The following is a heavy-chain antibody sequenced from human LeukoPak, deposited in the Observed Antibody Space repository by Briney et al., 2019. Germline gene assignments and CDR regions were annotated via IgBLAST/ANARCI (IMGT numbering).Heavy chain of an antibody. CDR2: IYPGDSDT. D-gene: IGHD6-25*01. J-gene: IGHJ3*02. V-gene: IGHV5-51*01. CDR3: ARLGRLRPLDAFDI. Sequence: GASLKISCKASGYSFTSYWIGWVRQLPRKGLEWMGIIYPGDSDTRYSPSFQGQVTISADKSISTAYLQWSSLKASDTAMYYCARLGRLRPLDAFDIWGQGTMVTASS. CDR1: GYSFTSYW.